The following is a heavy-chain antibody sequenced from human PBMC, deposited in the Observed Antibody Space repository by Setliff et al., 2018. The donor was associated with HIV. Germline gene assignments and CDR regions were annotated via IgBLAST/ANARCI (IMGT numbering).Heavy chain of an antibody. CDR3: AKAYYYDSSGYSRYYYYYGMDV. CDR2: ITGSGDST. V-gene: IGHV3-23*01. CDR1: GFTFSSYA. Sequence: PGGSLRLSCTASGFTFSSYAMSWVRQAPGKGLEWVSGITGSGDSTYYADSVKGRFTISRDNSKNTLYLQMNSLRAEDTAVYYCAKAYYYDSSGYSRYYYYYGMDVWGQGTTVTVSS. D-gene: IGHD3-22*01. J-gene: IGHJ6*02.